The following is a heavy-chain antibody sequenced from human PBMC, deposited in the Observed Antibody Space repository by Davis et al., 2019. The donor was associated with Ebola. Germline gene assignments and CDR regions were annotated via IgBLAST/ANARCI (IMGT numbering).Heavy chain of an antibody. CDR2: INPNSGVT. CDR3: SGYYYYYMDV. CDR1: GYTFTGYY. V-gene: IGHV1-2*02. J-gene: IGHJ6*03. Sequence: ASVKVSCKASGYTFTGYYMHWVRQAPGQGLEWLAWINPNSGVTDYAQNFQGRVTMTRDTSISTAYMELSRLRSDDTAVYYCSGYYYYYMDVWGKGTTVTVSS.